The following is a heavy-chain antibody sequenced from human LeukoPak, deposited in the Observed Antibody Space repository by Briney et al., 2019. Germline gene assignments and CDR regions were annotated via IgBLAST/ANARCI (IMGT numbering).Heavy chain of an antibody. J-gene: IGHJ4*02. CDR3: ARDQRGGDYSSY. V-gene: IGHV4-61*02. Sequence: PSETLSLICTVSGGSISSGSYYWSWLRQPAGKGLEWIGRIYTRGSTNYNPSLKGRVTISVDTSKNQFSLKLSSVTAADTAVYYCARDQRGGDYSSYGGRGTLATVTA. CDR2: IYTRGST. D-gene: IGHD4-11*01. CDR1: GGSISSGSYY.